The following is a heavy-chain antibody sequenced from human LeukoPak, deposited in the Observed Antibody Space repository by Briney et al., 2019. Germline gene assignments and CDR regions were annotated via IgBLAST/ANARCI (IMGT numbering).Heavy chain of an antibody. CDR1: GFTFSNYD. CDR2: MNPDSGDT. J-gene: IGHJ4*02. V-gene: IGHV1-8*01. CDR3: ARGGDYYDSSGFSAAVKH. Sequence: ASVKVSCKASGFTFSNYDINWVRQATGQGLEWMGWMNPDSGDTGSAQKFQGRVVMTRDTSINTAYIELSSLRSGDTAVYYCARGGDYYDSSGFSAAVKHWGQGTLVIVSS. D-gene: IGHD3-22*01.